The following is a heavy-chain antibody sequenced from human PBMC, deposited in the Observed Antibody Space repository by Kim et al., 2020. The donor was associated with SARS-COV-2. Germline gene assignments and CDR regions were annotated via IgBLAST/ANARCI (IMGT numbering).Heavy chain of an antibody. Sequence: GWSLRLSCAASGFTFSSYSMNWVRQAPGKGLEWVSSISSSSSYIYYADSVKGRFTISRDNAKNSLYLQMNSLRAEDTAVYYCAREGGYSYGLFDYWGQGTLVTVSS. CDR2: ISSSSSYI. CDR3: AREGGYSYGLFDY. V-gene: IGHV3-21*01. D-gene: IGHD5-18*01. J-gene: IGHJ4*02. CDR1: GFTFSSYS.